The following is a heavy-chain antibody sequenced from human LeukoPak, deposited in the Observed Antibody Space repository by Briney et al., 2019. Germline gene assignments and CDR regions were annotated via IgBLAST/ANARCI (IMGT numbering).Heavy chain of an antibody. J-gene: IGHJ4*02. CDR2: FDPEVGDK. D-gene: IGHD6-13*01. CDR3: ATDSDPWGPAAGTIDY. Sequence: ASVKLSCKISGHALSDLSIHWVRQAPGRGPEWMGGFDPEVGDKMHAQKFQGRVTMTEDTSTDTAYMELNSLRSEDTAVYYCATDSDPWGPAAGTIDYWGQGTLVTVSS. V-gene: IGHV1-24*01. CDR1: GHALSDLS.